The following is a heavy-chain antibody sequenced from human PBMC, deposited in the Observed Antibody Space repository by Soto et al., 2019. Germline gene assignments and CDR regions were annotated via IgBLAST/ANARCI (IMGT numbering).Heavy chain of an antibody. D-gene: IGHD1-26*01. CDR2: ISSSGSTI. CDR3: AYGGSCDY. Sequence: EVQLVESGGGLVQPGGSLRHSCAASGFSFNTYEMNWVRQAPGKGLEWVSYISSSGSTIYYADSVKGRFTVSRDNGKNSLYLQMNSLRAEDTAVYYCAYGGSCDYWGQGTQVTVSS. CDR1: GFSFNTYE. V-gene: IGHV3-48*03. J-gene: IGHJ4*02.